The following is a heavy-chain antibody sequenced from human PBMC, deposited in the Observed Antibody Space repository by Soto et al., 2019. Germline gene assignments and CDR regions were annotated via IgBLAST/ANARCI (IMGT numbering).Heavy chain of an antibody. Sequence: GASVKVSCKASGGTFSSYAISWVRRAPGQGLEWMGGIIPIFGTANYAQKFQGRVTITADKSTSTAYMELSSLRSEDTAVYYCADRTRDGYNDYWGQGTLVTVSS. CDR3: ADRTRDGYNDY. V-gene: IGHV1-69*06. J-gene: IGHJ4*02. CDR1: GGTFSSYA. D-gene: IGHD5-12*01. CDR2: IIPIFGTA.